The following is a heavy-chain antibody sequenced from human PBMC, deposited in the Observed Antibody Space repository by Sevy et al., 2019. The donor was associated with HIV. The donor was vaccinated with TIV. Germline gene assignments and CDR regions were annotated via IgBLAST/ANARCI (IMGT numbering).Heavy chain of an antibody. V-gene: IGHV4-39*01. CDR2: LYSTGAT. Sequence: SETLSLTCTISGGSISSSSYYWGWIRQPPGKGLEWMGSLYSTGATSYNQSLESRVTVSADTSRNRFYLKLDSVSAADTAVYYCATPLPSGWYEGTGGYFDLWGRGTLVTVSS. D-gene: IGHD6-19*01. J-gene: IGHJ2*01. CDR3: ATPLPSGWYEGTGGYFDL. CDR1: GGSISSSSYY.